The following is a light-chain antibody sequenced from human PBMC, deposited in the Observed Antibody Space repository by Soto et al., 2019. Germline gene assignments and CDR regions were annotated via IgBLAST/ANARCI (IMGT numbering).Light chain of an antibody. CDR1: QTIFSW. V-gene: IGKV1-5*03. Sequence: IKITQSPSNLSASVGDRVSITSRASQTIFSWLDWYQQKPGKAPKLLIYKASSLESGVPSRYSGSGSGTEFTLTISGLQPDDFATDFCQRYNSYPYSFGQGTKVDIK. CDR3: QRYNSYPYS. CDR2: KAS. J-gene: IGKJ2*03.